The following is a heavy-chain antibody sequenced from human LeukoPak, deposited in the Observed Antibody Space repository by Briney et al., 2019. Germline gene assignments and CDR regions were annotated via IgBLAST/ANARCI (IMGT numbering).Heavy chain of an antibody. D-gene: IGHD3-22*01. CDR3: ARTTSGFNLGDAFDI. V-gene: IGHV3-23*01. J-gene: IGHJ3*02. CDR2: ISGSAYST. Sequence: PGGSLRLSCAASGFTFSSYAMTWVRQAPGKGLEWVSAISGSAYSTSYADSVKGRFTISRDNSKNTLYLQMKSLRAEDTAIYYCARTTSGFNLGDAFDIWGHGTMVTVSS. CDR1: GFTFSSYA.